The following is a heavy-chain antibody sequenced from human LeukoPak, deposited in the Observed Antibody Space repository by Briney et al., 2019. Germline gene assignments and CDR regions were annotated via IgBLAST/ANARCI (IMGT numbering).Heavy chain of an antibody. D-gene: IGHD2-2*02. CDR2: IYYSGST. CDR3: PRQATAYHGSSTSCYTNWFDP. J-gene: IGHJ5*02. Sequence: SETLSLTCTVSGGSLSSYYWSWIRQPPGRGLEWIGYIYYSGSTNYNPSLKSRVTISVDTSKNQFSLKLSSVTAADTAVYYCPRQATAYHGSSTSCYTNWFDPWGEATLVAVSS. CDR1: GGSLSSYY. V-gene: IGHV4-59*01.